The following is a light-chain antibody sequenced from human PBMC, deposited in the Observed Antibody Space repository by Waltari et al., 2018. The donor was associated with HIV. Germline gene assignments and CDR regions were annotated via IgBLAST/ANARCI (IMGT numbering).Light chain of an antibody. V-gene: IGLV1-40*01. Sequence: QSVLTQPPSVSGAPGQWVTLPCTGGNSNIGTHEVHWYQQLPGTAPQLLIYNTNNRPSGVPDRFSGSQSGTSASLAITWLQAEDEADYYGQSSDSTLSGSVFGGGTKLTVL. CDR2: NTN. CDR1: NSNIGTHE. J-gene: IGLJ2*01. CDR3: QSSDSTLSGSV.